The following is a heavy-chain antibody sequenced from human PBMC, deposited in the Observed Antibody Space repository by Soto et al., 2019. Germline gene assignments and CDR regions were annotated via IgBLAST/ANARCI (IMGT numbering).Heavy chain of an antibody. CDR1: GFTFSSYA. D-gene: IGHD3-10*01. CDR3: AKHHFWELFYYGMDV. J-gene: IGHJ6*02. Sequence: GGSLRLSCAASGFTFSSYAMSWVRQAPGKGLEWVSALSGSGGSTYFADSVQGRFTISRDNSKNTLYLQMNSLRAEDTAVYYCAKHHFWELFYYGMDVWGQGTTVTVSS. CDR2: LSGSGGST. V-gene: IGHV3-23*01.